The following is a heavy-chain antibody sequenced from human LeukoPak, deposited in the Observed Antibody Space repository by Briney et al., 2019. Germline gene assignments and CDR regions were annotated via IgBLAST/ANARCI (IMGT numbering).Heavy chain of an antibody. CDR1: GFTFSGFA. Sequence: PGGSLRLSCAASGFTFSGFAMSWVRRTPGKGLEWVSGISGSGDNTLYADSVKGRFTISRDTSKNTLYLEMNSLRADDTAIYYCAKMKGHPLPKIYMDVWGQGTTVTVSS. CDR3: AKMKGHPLPKIYMDV. CDR2: ISGSGDNT. J-gene: IGHJ6*01. D-gene: IGHD5/OR15-5a*01. V-gene: IGHV3-23*01.